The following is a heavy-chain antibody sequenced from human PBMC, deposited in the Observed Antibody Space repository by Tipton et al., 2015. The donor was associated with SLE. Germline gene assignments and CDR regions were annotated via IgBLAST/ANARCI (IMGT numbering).Heavy chain of an antibody. D-gene: IGHD3-3*01. CDR3: ARSQSLKVFGVSIPGFMDV. CDR2: FHHSGTS. CDR1: NDSLTNDYY. V-gene: IGHV4-38-2*01. Sequence: LRLSCFVSNDSLTNDYYWGWLRQPPGKGLEWIGSFHHSGTSFYTPSLKSRVTLLLDMSSNEFSLKLFSVTAADTAVYYCARSQSLKVFGVSIPGFMDVWGKGTTVIVSS. J-gene: IGHJ6*03.